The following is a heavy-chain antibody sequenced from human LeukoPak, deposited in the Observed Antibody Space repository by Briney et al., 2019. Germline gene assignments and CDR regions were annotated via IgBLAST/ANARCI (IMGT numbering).Heavy chain of an antibody. CDR2: ISYDGRNK. CDR1: GFTFSSYD. J-gene: IGHJ5*02. CDR3: AKGADYGRRNCFDP. Sequence: GGSLRLSCAASGFTFSSYDMYWVRQAPGKGLEWVAVISYDGRNKYYTDSLKGRFTISRDNSKNTLYLQMNSLRREDTALYYCAKGADYGRRNCFDPWGQGTLVTVSS. D-gene: IGHD4/OR15-4a*01. V-gene: IGHV3-30*18.